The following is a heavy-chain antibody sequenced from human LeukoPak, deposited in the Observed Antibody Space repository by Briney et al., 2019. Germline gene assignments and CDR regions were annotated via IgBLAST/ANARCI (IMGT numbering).Heavy chain of an antibody. V-gene: IGHV3-74*01. Sequence: PGGSLRLSCAASGFTFNYYWMHWVRQAPGKGLVWVSRINNDGRSTSYAASVKGRFTISRDNSKNTLYLQMNSLRAEDTAVYHCAKDGRSYSSGWPPFDYWGQGALVTVSS. CDR2: INNDGRST. CDR1: GFTFNYYW. J-gene: IGHJ4*02. D-gene: IGHD6-19*01. CDR3: AKDGRSYSSGWPPFDY.